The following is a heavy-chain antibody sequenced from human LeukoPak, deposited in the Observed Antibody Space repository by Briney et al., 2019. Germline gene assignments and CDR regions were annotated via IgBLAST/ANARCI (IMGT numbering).Heavy chain of an antibody. CDR2: ISAYNGNT. V-gene: IGHV1-18*01. CDR1: GYTFTSYG. D-gene: IGHD3-22*01. J-gene: IGHJ4*02. CDR3: ARTYYYDSSGEIDY. Sequence: ASVKVSRKASGYTFTSYGISWVRQAPGQGLEWMGWISAYNGNTNYAQKLQGRVTMTTDTSTSTAYMELRSLRSDDTAVYYCARTYYYDSSGEIDYWGQGTLVTVSS.